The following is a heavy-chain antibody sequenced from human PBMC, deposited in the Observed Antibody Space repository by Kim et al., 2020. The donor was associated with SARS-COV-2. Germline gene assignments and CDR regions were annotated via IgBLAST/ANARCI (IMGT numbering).Heavy chain of an antibody. D-gene: IGHD3-22*01. CDR3: ARGPSAPSAVPSADSSGYPLAFDI. CDR1: GGSFSGYY. J-gene: IGHJ3*02. V-gene: IGHV4-34*01. CDR2: INHSGST. Sequence: SETLSLTCAVYGGSFSGYYWSWIRQPPGKGLEWIGEINHSGSTNYNPSLKSRVTISVDTSKNQFSLKLSSVTAADTAVYYCARGPSAPSAVPSADSSGYPLAFDIWGQGTMVTVSS.